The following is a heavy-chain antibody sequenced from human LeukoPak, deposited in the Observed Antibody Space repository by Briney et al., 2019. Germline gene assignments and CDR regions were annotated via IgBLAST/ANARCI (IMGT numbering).Heavy chain of an antibody. CDR1: GFTFDDYA. J-gene: IGHJ3*02. Sequence: GGSLRLSCAASGFTFDDYAMTWVRQAPGKGLEWISGINWNGDNTGYADSVKGRFTISRDNAKNSLYLQMNGLRVEDTAVYFCAKEGLYDSGAYYLGDALDIWGQGTLVTVFS. CDR3: AKEGLYDSGAYYLGDALDI. CDR2: INWNGDNT. D-gene: IGHD3-22*01. V-gene: IGHV3-20*04.